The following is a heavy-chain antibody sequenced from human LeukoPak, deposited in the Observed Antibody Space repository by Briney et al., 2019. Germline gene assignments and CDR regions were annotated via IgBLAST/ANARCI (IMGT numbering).Heavy chain of an antibody. J-gene: IGHJ1*01. Sequence: PSETLSLTCTVSGASISSGGYYWSWIRQHPGKGLEWIGYISYSGSPYYNPSLKSRVTISVDTSRNQFSLKLSSVTAADTAVYYCARGPHCSGTSCYSEYFHHWGQGTLVTVSS. CDR1: GASISSGGYY. CDR2: ISYSGSP. D-gene: IGHD2-2*01. CDR3: ARGPHCSGTSCYSEYFHH. V-gene: IGHV4-31*03.